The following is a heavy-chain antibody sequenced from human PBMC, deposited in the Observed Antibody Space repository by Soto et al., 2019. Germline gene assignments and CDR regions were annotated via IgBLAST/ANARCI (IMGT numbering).Heavy chain of an antibody. Sequence: GGSLRLSCAASGFTFNTFEMSWVRQAPGRGLEWVSFISDDGSRTYYADAVKGRFTISRDNSRNTLYLKMNSLKADDMAVYYCAKETVFTAVEDKWGQGTLVTVSS. CDR1: GFTFNTFE. V-gene: IGHV3-23*01. D-gene: IGHD3-10*02. CDR3: AKETVFTAVEDK. CDR2: ISDDGSRT. J-gene: IGHJ4*02.